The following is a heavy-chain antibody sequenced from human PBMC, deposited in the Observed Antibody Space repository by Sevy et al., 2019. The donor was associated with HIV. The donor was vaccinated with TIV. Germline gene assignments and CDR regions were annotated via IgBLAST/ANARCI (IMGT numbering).Heavy chain of an antibody. CDR3: ASKRGYNHGPFDY. CDR2: IHYTGGT. J-gene: IGHJ4*02. Sequence: SETLSLTCTVSGGSISNSDSYWSWIRQSPGKGLEWIGYIHYTGGTYYNPFLKSRFAMSVDTSEKQFSLKLTSMTEADTAVYYCASKRGYNHGPFDYWGQGSLVTVSS. CDR1: GGSISNSDSY. V-gene: IGHV4-30-4*02. D-gene: IGHD5-12*01.